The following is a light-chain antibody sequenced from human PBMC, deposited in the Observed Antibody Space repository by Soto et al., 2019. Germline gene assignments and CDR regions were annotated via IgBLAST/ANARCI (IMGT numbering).Light chain of an antibody. CDR3: MQGSHWPPIT. Sequence: DVVVTQSPLSLPVTLGQAASISCRSSQSLVHSDGNTNLSWFQQRTGQSPRRLIYEVSNRDSGVPDRFSGSGSGTDFTLKISRVEAEDVGVYYCMQGSHWPPITFGQGTRLEI. V-gene: IGKV2-30*02. CDR1: QSLVHSDGNTN. CDR2: EVS. J-gene: IGKJ5*01.